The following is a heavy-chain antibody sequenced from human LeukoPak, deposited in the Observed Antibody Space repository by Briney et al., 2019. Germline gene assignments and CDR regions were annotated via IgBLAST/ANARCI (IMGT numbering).Heavy chain of an antibody. Sequence: PGGSLRLSCTVSGFTFSSNSMSWVRQAPGKGLEWVSFIYSAGSTHYSDSVMGRFTIFIDNSKNTLYLQMNILRAEDTAVYYCARRAGAYTHPYDYWGQGTLVTVS. CDR2: IYSAGST. V-gene: IGHV3-53*01. J-gene: IGHJ4*02. CDR3: ARRAGAYTHPYDY. D-gene: IGHD3-16*01. CDR1: GFTFSSNS.